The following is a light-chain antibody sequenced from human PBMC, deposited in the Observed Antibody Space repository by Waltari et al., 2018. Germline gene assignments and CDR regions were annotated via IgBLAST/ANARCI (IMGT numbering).Light chain of an antibody. CDR1: ELGDKY. J-gene: IGLJ2*01. CDR2: EDN. Sequence: SYELTQPPSVSVSPGQTASITCSGDELGDKYACWYQQKPGQSPVLVIYEDNRRPSGIPYRFSGSNSGNTATLTFSGTEAMDEADYYCQAWDSSTAWVFGGGTKLTVL. CDR3: QAWDSSTAWV. V-gene: IGLV3-1*01.